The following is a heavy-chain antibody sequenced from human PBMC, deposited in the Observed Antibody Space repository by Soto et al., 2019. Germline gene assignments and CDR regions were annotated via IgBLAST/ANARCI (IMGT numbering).Heavy chain of an antibody. J-gene: IGHJ6*02. Sequence: EVQLVESGGGLVQPGRSLRLSCAASGFTFDDSAMHWVQQAPGKGLEWVSSISWNSGSIGYADSVKGRFTISRDNAKNSLYLQMNSLRPEDTALYYCAKGRGMDVWGQGTTVTVSS. D-gene: IGHD5-12*01. CDR3: AKGRGMDV. CDR2: ISWNSGSI. V-gene: IGHV3-9*01. CDR1: GFTFDDSA.